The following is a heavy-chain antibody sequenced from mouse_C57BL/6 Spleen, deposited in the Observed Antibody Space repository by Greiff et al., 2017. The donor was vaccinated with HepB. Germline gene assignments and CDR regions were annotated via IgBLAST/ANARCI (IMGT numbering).Heavy chain of an antibody. CDR2: IRSNSSNYAS. CDR3: VREDCDGRGYFDY. J-gene: IGHJ2*01. V-gene: IGHV10-3*01. Sequence: GGGLVQPKGSLKLSCAASGFPFNTYAMHWVRQAPGQGLEWVARIRSNSSNYASYYADSVKDRLTISRDDSQSMLYLQMNNLKTEDTAMYYCVREDCDGRGYFDYWGQGTTLTVSS. CDR1: GFPFNTYA. D-gene: IGHD2-13*01.